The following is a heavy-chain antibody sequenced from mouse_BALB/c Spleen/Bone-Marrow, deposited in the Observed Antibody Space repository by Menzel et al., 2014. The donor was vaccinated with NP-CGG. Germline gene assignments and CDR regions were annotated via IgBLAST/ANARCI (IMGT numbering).Heavy chain of an antibody. CDR3: ARHAYYDQTEVSFVY. CDR1: GFSFSNYG. CDR2: ISGDGRYT. Sequence: VMLVESGGGLVKSGGSLKLSCAASGFSFSNYGMSWVRQTPEKRLEWVATISGDGRYTFYSDSVKGRFTISRDNAKXNLYLQLSSLRSEDTALYYCARHAYYDQTEVSFVYWGQGTLVTVSA. J-gene: IGHJ3*01. D-gene: IGHD2-4*01. V-gene: IGHV5-9-2*01.